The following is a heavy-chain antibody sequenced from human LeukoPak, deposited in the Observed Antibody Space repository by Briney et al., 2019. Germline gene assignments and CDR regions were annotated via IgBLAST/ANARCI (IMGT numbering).Heavy chain of an antibody. CDR2: IYSGGST. D-gene: IGHD4-23*01. Sequence: GESLRLSCATSGFTFSSYDMSWVRQAPGKGLEWVSVIYSGGSTYYADSVKGRFTISRDNSKNTLCLQMNSLRAEDTAVYYCARDPYGGNYLDYWGQGTLVTVSS. V-gene: IGHV3-53*01. J-gene: IGHJ4*02. CDR1: GFTFSSYD. CDR3: ARDPYGGNYLDY.